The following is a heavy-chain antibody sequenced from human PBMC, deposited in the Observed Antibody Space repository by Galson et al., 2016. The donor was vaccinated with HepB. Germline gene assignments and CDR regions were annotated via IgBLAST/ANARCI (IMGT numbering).Heavy chain of an antibody. D-gene: IGHD2/OR15-2a*01. V-gene: IGHV3-23*01. CDR3: ARGGNMASQY. J-gene: IGHJ1*01. CDR2: IAGGGGAT. CDR1: GFTFSAYA. Sequence: SLRLSCAASGFTFSAYAMSWVRQAPGKGLEWVSAIAGGGGATFYADPVKGRFSISPEKTKDTLYLQMNSLRAEDTAVYYCARGGNMASQYWGQGTLVTVSS.